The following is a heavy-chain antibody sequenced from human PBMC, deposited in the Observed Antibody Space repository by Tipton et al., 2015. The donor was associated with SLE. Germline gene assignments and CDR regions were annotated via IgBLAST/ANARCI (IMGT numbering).Heavy chain of an antibody. CDR2: IKQDGSEK. D-gene: IGHD7-27*01. Sequence: SLRLSCAASGFTFSSYWMSWVRQAPGKGLEWVANIKQDGSEKYYVDSVKGRFTISRDNAKNSLYLQMNSLRAEDTAVYYCARDRNWGWGWYFDLWGRGTLVTVSS. J-gene: IGHJ2*01. CDR3: ARDRNWGWGWYFDL. CDR1: GFTFSSYW. V-gene: IGHV3-7*05.